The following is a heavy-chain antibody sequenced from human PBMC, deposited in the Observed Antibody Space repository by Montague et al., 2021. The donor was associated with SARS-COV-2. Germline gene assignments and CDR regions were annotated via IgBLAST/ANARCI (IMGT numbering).Heavy chain of an antibody. CDR1: AGSLSSRSNY. V-gene: IGHV4-39*07. CDR3: ARDEYNRYWYKY. Sequence: LSLTCTASAGSLSSRSNYWGWICQPPGMGLQWIGSVDSAGSTYYSPSXKSRVTISLDTSKNQFSLKLSSVTAADTAVYYCARDEYNRYWYKYWGQGALVTVSS. J-gene: IGHJ4*02. CDR2: VDSAGST. D-gene: IGHD2-8*02.